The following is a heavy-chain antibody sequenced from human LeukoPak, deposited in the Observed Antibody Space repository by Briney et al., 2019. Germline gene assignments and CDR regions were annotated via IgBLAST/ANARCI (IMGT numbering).Heavy chain of an antibody. CDR1: GFTFSSYA. CDR2: ITGSGDTT. V-gene: IGHV3-23*01. Sequence: PGGSLRLSCVASGFTFSSYAMSWVRQAPGKGLEWVSGITGSGDTTFYADSVKGRFTISRDNSRNTLYLQMNSLRAEDTAVYYCARDHPRYYYYYYGMDVWGQGTTVTVSS. CDR3: ARDHPRYYYYYYGMDV. J-gene: IGHJ6*02.